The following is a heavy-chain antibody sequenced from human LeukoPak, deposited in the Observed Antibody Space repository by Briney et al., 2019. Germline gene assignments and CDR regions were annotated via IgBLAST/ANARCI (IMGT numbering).Heavy chain of an antibody. CDR3: ARDAIYDSSGYYERHYYYYMDV. CDR1: GFIISSFG. J-gene: IGHJ6*03. Sequence: PGGSLRLSCAASGFIISSFGMHWVRQAPGKGLEWVAVVSNDGTNKYYADSVKGRFTISRDNSKNTLYLQMNSLRAEDTAMYYCARDAIYDSSGYYERHYYYYMDVWGKGTTVTISS. CDR2: VSNDGTNK. D-gene: IGHD3-22*01. V-gene: IGHV3-30*03.